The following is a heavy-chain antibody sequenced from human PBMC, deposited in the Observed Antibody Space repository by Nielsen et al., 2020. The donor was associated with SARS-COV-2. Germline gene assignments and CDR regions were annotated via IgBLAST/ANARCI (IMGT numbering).Heavy chain of an antibody. J-gene: IGHJ3*02. Sequence: GESLKISCAASGFTFSSYAMSWVRQAPGKGLEWVSAISGSGGSTYYADSVKGRFTISRDNAKNSLYLQMNSLRAEDTAVYYCATTEKVGASAFDIWGQGTMVTVSS. CDR3: ATTEKVGASAFDI. CDR2: ISGSGGST. CDR1: GFTFSSYA. D-gene: IGHD1-26*01. V-gene: IGHV3-23*01.